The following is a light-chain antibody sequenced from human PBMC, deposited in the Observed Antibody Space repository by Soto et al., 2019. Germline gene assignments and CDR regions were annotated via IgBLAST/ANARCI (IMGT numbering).Light chain of an antibody. CDR2: EAA. J-gene: IGKJ1*01. V-gene: IGKV1-5*03. CDR3: QQSNNYPCT. CDR1: QYIHNY. Sequence: DIQMTQSPSTLSASVGDRVTITCRASQYIHNYLAWYQQKPGEAPNLLIYEAANLESWVPSRFSGSGTGTEFTLTIGSLQPDDFDTYYCQQSNNYPCTFCQGTRVEI.